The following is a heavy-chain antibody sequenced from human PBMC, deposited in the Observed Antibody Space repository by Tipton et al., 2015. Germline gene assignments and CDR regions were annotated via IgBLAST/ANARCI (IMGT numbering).Heavy chain of an antibody. CDR3: ARRTAYYDSNGYFAWYFDL. CDR2: INDAGTT. D-gene: IGHD3-22*01. J-gene: IGHJ2*01. Sequence: TLSLTCAVYGGSLSGYYWSWIRQPPGKGLEWVGEINDAGTTNYKSSLKSRVTISVDTSKNQFSLKLTSVTAADTAMYYCARRTAYYDSNGYFAWYFDLWGRGALVSVSS. CDR1: GGSLSGYY. V-gene: IGHV4-34*01.